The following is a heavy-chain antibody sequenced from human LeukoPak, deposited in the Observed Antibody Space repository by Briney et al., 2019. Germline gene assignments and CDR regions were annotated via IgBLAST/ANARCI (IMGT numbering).Heavy chain of an antibody. CDR2: IYSCGST. J-gene: IGHJ4*02. CDR3: AKDGNGGSYFDY. CDR1: GFTVSSNY. V-gene: IGHV3-66*01. Sequence: QAGGSLRLSCAASGFTVSSNYKSWVRQAPGKGLEWVSVIYSCGSTYYADSVKGRFTISRDNSKNTLCLQMNSLRAEDTAVYYCAKDGNGGSYFDYWGQGTLVTVSS. D-gene: IGHD1-26*01.